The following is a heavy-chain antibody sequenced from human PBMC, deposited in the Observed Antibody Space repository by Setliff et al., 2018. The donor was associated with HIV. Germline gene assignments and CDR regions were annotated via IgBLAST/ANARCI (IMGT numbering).Heavy chain of an antibody. CDR3: ARDPPGYGDSNDY. V-gene: IGHV4-61*01. D-gene: IGHD4-17*01. CDR2: IYYTGST. CDR1: GGSVGSGSYY. J-gene: IGHJ4*02. Sequence: SETLSLTCTVSGGSVGSGSYYWSWVRPPPGKGLEWIGYIYYTGSTNYNPSLKSRLTISVDTSKNQFSLKLRSVTAADTAVYYCARDPPGYGDSNDYWGQGTLVTVSS.